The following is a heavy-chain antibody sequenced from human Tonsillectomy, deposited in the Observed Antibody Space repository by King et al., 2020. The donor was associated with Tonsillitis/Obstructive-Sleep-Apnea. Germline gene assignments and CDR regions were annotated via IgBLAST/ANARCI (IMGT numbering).Heavy chain of an antibody. CDR1: GFTFTGYA. V-gene: IGHV3-23*04. D-gene: IGHD6-19*01. CDR3: AKNEGSACPTPNDY. J-gene: IGHJ4*02. CDR2: ISSSGGRI. Sequence: VQLVESGGGLVQPGGSLRLSCAASGFTFTGYAMSWVRQAPGKGLEWVSTISSSGGRIYYAGSVKGRFTISRDKSKNTLYLQMNSLRAQDTAVYYCAKNEGSACPTPNDYWGQGTLVTVSS.